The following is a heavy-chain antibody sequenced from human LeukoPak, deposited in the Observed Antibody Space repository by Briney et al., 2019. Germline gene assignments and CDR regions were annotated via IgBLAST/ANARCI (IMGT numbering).Heavy chain of an antibody. Sequence: GGSLRLSCAASGFTFYDYAMHWVRRAPGKGLEGVSLISGDGGSTYSADSVKGRFTISRDNSKSSLYLQMNSLRTEDTALYYCATSLLWFDYFDCWGQGTLVTVSS. D-gene: IGHD3-10*01. J-gene: IGHJ4*02. CDR1: GFTFYDYA. CDR3: ATSLLWFDYFDC. CDR2: ISGDGGST. V-gene: IGHV3-43*02.